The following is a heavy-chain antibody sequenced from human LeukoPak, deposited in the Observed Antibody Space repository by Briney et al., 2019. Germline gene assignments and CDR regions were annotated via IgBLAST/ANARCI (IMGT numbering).Heavy chain of an antibody. Sequence: GGSLRLSCAASGFTFSSYEMNWVRQAPGKGLEWVSYISSSGSTIYYADSVKGRFTISRDNSKNTLYLQMNSLRAEDTAVYYCAKVPAAHHYYYYGMDVWGQGTTVTVSS. CDR3: AKVPAAHHYYYYGMDV. CDR1: GFTFSSYE. V-gene: IGHV3-48*03. CDR2: ISSSGSTI. J-gene: IGHJ6*02. D-gene: IGHD2-2*01.